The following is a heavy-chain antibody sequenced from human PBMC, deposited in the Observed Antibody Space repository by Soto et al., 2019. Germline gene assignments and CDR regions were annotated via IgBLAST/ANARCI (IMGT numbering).Heavy chain of an antibody. CDR2: IDPSDSYT. CDR1: GYSFTRYW. Sequence: GESLKISCKGSGYSFTRYWISWVRQMPGKGLEWMGRIDPSDSYTNYSPSFQGHVTISADKSISTAYLQWSSLKASDTARYYCAGTSMQGRGSSYGHGGLGVWGKGTTVTVSS. V-gene: IGHV5-10-1*01. CDR3: AGTSMQGRGSSYGHGGLGV. D-gene: IGHD5-18*01. J-gene: IGHJ6*04.